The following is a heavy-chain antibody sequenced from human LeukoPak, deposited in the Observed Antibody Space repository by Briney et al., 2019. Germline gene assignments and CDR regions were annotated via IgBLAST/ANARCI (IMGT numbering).Heavy chain of an antibody. CDR3: ARRGRWGYYFDY. Sequence: SETLSLTCTVSGGSISSYYWSWIRQPPGKGLEWIGYIYTSGSTNYNPSLKSRVTISVDTSKNQFSLKLISVTAADTAVYYCARRGRWGYYFDYWGQGTLVTVSS. CDR2: IYTSGST. J-gene: IGHJ4*02. D-gene: IGHD7-27*01. CDR1: GGSISSYY. V-gene: IGHV4-4*09.